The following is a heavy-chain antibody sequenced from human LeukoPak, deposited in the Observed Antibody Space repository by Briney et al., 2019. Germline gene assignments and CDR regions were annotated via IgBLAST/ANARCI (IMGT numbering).Heavy chain of an antibody. CDR2: FDPEDGET. CDR3: ATLLARELTYWYFDL. J-gene: IGHJ2*01. CDR1: GYTLTELS. Sequence: ASVTVSCTVSGYTLTELSMHWVRQAPGKGLEWMGGFDPEDGETIYAQKFQGRVTMTEDTSTDTAYMELSSLRSEDTAVYYCATLLARELTYWYFDLWGRGTLVTVSS. D-gene: IGHD1-26*01. V-gene: IGHV1-24*01.